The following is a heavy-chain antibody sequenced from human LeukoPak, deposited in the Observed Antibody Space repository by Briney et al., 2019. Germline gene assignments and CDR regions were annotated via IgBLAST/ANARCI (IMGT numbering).Heavy chain of an antibody. D-gene: IGHD3-10*01. CDR2: LSGSGAGT. J-gene: IGHJ6*02. CDR1: GFTFSDYA. CDR3: ARDTYYYGSALGGMDG. Sequence: GGSLRLSCAASGFTFSDYALGWVRQAPGRGLEWVATLSGSGAGTYYSDSVQGRFTISRDNAKNSLYLQMNSLRAEDTAVYYCARDTYYYGSALGGMDGWGQGTTVPGSS. V-gene: IGHV3-23*01.